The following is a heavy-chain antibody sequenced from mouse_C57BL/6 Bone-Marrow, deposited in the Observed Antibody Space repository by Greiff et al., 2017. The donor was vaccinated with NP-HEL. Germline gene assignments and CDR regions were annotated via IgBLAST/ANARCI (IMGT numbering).Heavy chain of an antibody. D-gene: IGHD2-4*01. CDR3: ARGLSFWYFDV. J-gene: IGHJ1*03. CDR2: IDPSDSYT. V-gene: IGHV1-50*01. CDR1: GYTFTSYW. Sequence: QVQLQQPGAELVKPGASVKLSCKASGYTFTSYWMQWVKQRPGQGLEWIGEIDPSDSYTNYTQKFKGKATLTVDTSSSTAYMQLSSLTSEDSAVYYCARGLSFWYFDVWGTGTTVTVSS.